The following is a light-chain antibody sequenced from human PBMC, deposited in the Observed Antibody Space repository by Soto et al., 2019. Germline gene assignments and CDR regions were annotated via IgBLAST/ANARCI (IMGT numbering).Light chain of an antibody. Sequence: LTQPRSVSGSPGQSVTISCTGTSSDVGGYNYVSWYQQHPGKAPKLMIYDVSKRPSGVPDRFSGSKSGNTASLTISGLQAEDEADYYCCSYAGSYLGVFGTGTKVNVL. V-gene: IGLV2-11*01. CDR1: SSDVGGYNY. CDR3: CSYAGSYLGV. CDR2: DVS. J-gene: IGLJ1*01.